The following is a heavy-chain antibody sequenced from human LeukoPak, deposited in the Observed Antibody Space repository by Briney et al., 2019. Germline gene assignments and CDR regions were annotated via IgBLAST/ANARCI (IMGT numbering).Heavy chain of an antibody. CDR2: ISYDGSTI. J-gene: IGHJ4*02. V-gene: IGHV3-30*18. Sequence: PGRSLRLSCTASGFSFSDFGMHWVRQAPGKGLEWLAVISYDGSTIYYSDSVKGRFTISRDNSKITLYLQMNSLRAEDTAVYYCVKEDILTDYSGPYFDSWGQGTLVTVSS. D-gene: IGHD3-9*01. CDR1: GFSFSDFG. CDR3: VKEDILTDYSGPYFDS.